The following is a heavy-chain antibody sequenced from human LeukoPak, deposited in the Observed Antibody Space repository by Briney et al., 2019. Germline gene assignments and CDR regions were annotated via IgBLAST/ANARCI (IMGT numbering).Heavy chain of an antibody. CDR1: GFALRSWA. J-gene: IGHJ4*02. D-gene: IGHD7-27*01. CDR2: IGGSGDST. V-gene: IGHV3-23*01. CDR3: AKDRDLTGDRKPGYFDC. Sequence: GGPLSLPCAAWGFALRSWALRWVRQAAGRGGEGVSGIGGSGDSTLYADSVKGRFTISTDNSKNTLYLQMNSLRAEDTAVYYCAKDRDLTGDRKPGYFDCWGQGTLATVSS.